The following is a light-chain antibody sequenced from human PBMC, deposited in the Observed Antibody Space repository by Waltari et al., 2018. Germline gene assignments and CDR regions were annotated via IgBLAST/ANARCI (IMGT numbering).Light chain of an antibody. V-gene: IGKV4-1*01. CDR2: WAS. CDR3: QQYYSTPLT. Sequence: DIVMTQSPDSLAVSLGERATIKCKSSQSVLSGSNNKHYLAWYQQKPGQPPKLLIYWASTRESGVPDRFSGSGSGTDFTLTISSLQAEDVAVYYCQQYYSTPLTFGGGTKVEIK. J-gene: IGKJ4*01. CDR1: QSVLSGSNNKHY.